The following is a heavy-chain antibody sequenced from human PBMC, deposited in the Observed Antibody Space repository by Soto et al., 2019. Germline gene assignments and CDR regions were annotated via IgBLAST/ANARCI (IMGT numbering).Heavy chain of an antibody. CDR2: INHSGST. J-gene: IGHJ4*02. CDR1: VGSFSGYY. D-gene: IGHD3-16*02. CDR3: ARGGRVITFGGVIVTYPPLFDY. V-gene: IGHV4-34*01. Sequence: SETLSLTCAVYVGSFSGYYWSWIRQPPGKGLEWIGEINHSGSTNYNPSLKSRVTISVDTSKNQFSLKLSSVTAADTAVYYCARGGRVITFGGVIVTYPPLFDYWGQGTLVTVSS.